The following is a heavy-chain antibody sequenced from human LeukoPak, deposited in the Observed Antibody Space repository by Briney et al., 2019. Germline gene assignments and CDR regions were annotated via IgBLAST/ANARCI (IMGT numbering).Heavy chain of an antibody. V-gene: IGHV3-23*01. D-gene: IGHD2-15*01. CDR3: AREAGGYCSGGSCSRREAFDI. Sequence: GGSLRLSCAASGFTFSNYGMSWVRQAPGKGLEWVSAISGSGGTTYYADSVKGRFTISRDNSENTLYLQMNSLRAEDTALYYCAREAGGYCSGGSCSRREAFDIWGQGTMVTVSS. CDR1: GFTFSNYG. J-gene: IGHJ3*02. CDR2: ISGSGGTT.